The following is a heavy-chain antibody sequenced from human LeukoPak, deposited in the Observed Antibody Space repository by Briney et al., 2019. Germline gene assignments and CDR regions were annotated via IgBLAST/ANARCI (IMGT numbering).Heavy chain of an antibody. J-gene: IGHJ4*02. D-gene: IGHD6-19*01. Sequence: ASVKVSCKAFGYTFTSYYMHWVRQAPGQGLEWMGIINPSGGSTSYAQKFQGRVTMTRDMSTSTVYMELSSLRSEDTAVYYCASRSIAVAGTWVDYWGQGTLVTVSS. V-gene: IGHV1-46*01. CDR2: INPSGGST. CDR3: ASRSIAVAGTWVDY. CDR1: GYTFTSYY.